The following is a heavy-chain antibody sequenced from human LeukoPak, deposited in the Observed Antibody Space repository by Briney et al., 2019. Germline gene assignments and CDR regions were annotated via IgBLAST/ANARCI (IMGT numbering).Heavy chain of an antibody. V-gene: IGHV4-31*03. Sequence: SETLSLTCTVSGGSISSGGYYWSWIRQHPGKGLEWIGYIYYSGSTYYNPSLKGRVTISVDTSKNQFSLKLSSVTAADTAVYYCARGGYCSSTSCYLRWFDPWGQGTLVTVSS. J-gene: IGHJ5*02. CDR3: ARGGYCSSTSCYLRWFDP. D-gene: IGHD2-2*01. CDR2: IYYSGST. CDR1: GGSISSGGYY.